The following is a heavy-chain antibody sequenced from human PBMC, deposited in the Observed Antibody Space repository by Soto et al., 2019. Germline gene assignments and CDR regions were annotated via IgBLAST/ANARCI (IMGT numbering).Heavy chain of an antibody. V-gene: IGHV3-30*18. CDR3: EKDAERFGELSPTVY. D-gene: IGHD3-16*02. CDR1: GFTFTIYG. J-gene: IGHJ4*02. Sequence: QVQLVESGGGVVQPGRSLRLSCAASGFTFTIYGMHWVRQAPGKGLEGVAVILYDGSNKYFADSVQVRFTISRDNTKNTQYLQMNSLRPEDTAVYDCEKDAERFGELSPTVYSGEGTLDTVSS. CDR2: ILYDGSNK.